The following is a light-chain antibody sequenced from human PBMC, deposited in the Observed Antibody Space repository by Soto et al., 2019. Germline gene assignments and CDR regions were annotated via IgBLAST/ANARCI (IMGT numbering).Light chain of an antibody. CDR1: NSDVGAYDY. CDR2: DVT. Sequence: QSALTQPRSVSGSPGQSVIISCTGTNSDVGAYDYVSWYQQHPGKAPKLIIYDVTKRPSGVSNRFSGSKSGNTASLTISALQAEDETDYYCCSYTSHNTYVFGTGTKLTVL. V-gene: IGLV2-11*01. J-gene: IGLJ1*01. CDR3: CSYTSHNTYV.